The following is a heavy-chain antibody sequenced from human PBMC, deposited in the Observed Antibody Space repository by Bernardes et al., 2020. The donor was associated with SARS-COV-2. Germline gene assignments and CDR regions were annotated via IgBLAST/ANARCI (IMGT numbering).Heavy chain of an antibody. CDR2: IYTSGST. J-gene: IGHJ6*02. CDR3: ARDKTSYSSSLRLDYYYYYGMDV. V-gene: IGHV4-4*07. D-gene: IGHD6-13*01. CDR1: GGSISSYY. Sequence: SETLSLTCTVSGGSISSYYWSWIRQPAGKGLEWIGRIYTSGSTNYNPSLKSRVTMSVDTSKNQFSLKLSSVTAADTAVYYCARDKTSYSSSLRLDYYYYYGMDVWGQGTTVTVSS.